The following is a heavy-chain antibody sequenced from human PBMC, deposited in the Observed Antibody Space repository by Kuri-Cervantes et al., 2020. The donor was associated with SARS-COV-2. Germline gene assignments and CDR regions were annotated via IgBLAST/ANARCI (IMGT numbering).Heavy chain of an antibody. CDR1: GFPFNDYY. D-gene: IGHD3-3*01. J-gene: IGHJ3*02. CDR2: IRPSGGSK. Sequence: LSLTCAASGFPFNDYYFTWIRQAPGKGLEWVSSIRPSGGSKFYADSVKGRFTISRDNAKNTLYLQMNSLRAEDTAVYYCARGFLTWWGSGAFDIWGQGTMVTVSS. V-gene: IGHV3-11*04. CDR3: ARGFLTWWGSGAFDI.